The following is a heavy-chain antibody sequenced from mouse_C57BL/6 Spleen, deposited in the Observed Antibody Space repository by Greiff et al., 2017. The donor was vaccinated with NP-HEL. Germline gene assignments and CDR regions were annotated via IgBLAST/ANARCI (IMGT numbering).Heavy chain of an antibody. D-gene: IGHD1-1*01. CDR2: IYPGDGDT. V-gene: IGHV1-80*01. CDR3: ARSDTTGFDY. CDR1: GYAFSSYW. J-gene: IGHJ2*01. Sequence: QVQLKQSGAELVKPGASVKISCKASGYAFSSYWMNWVKQRPGKGLEWIGQIYPGDGDTNYNGKFKGKATLTADKYSSTAYMQLSSLTSEDSAVYFCARSDTTGFDYWGQGTTLTVSS.